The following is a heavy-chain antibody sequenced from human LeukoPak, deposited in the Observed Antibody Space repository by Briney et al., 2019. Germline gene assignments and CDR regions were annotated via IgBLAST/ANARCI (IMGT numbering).Heavy chain of an antibody. CDR3: ARATHGQHNWFDP. Sequence: PSETLSLTCTVSGGSMNNYYWSWIRQPPGKGLEWIGYIYHSGSTYYNPSLKSRVTISVDRSKNQFSLKLSSVTAADTAVYYCARATHGQHNWFDPWGQGTLVTVSS. CDR2: IYHSGST. CDR1: GGSMNNYY. V-gene: IGHV4-59*12. J-gene: IGHJ5*02.